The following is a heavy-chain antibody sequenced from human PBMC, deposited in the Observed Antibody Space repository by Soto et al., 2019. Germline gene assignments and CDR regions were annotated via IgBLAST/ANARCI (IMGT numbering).Heavy chain of an antibody. CDR2: IYYSGST. V-gene: IGHV4-59*08. J-gene: IGHJ4*02. CDR1: GGSISSYY. CDR3: ARLDCSGGSCLIDY. D-gene: IGHD2-15*01. Sequence: SETLSLTCTVSGGSISSYYWSWIRQTPGKGLEWIGYIYYSGSTNYNPSLKSRVTISVDTSKNQFSLKLSSVTAADTAVYYCARLDCSGGSCLIDYWGQGTLVTVSS.